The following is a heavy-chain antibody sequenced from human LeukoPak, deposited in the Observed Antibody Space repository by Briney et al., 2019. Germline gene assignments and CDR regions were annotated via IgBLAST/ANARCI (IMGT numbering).Heavy chain of an antibody. J-gene: IGHJ4*02. Sequence: GGSLRLSCATSGFTFRSYWMSWVRQAPGEGLEWVANIKQDGSEKYYVDSVKGRFTISRDNAKNSLYLQMNSLRAEDTAVYYCARDRGSYCSGGSCHFFDYWGQGTLVTVSS. D-gene: IGHD2-15*01. CDR3: ARDRGSYCSGGSCHFFDY. CDR1: GFTFRSYW. V-gene: IGHV3-7*01. CDR2: IKQDGSEK.